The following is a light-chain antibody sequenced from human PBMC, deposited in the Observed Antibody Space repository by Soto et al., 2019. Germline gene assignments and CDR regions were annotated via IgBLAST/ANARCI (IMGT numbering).Light chain of an antibody. V-gene: IGKV3-20*01. CDR3: QHYGDSPS. CDR2: GAS. CDR1: QSLSSGY. Sequence: EIVLTKSPGTLSLSPGESCTLSCRASQSLSSGYLAWYQQKPGQAPRLLIYGASNRATGIPDRFSGSGSGTDFTLTIRRLEPEDFAVYYCQHYGDSPSFGGGTKVDIK. J-gene: IGKJ4*01.